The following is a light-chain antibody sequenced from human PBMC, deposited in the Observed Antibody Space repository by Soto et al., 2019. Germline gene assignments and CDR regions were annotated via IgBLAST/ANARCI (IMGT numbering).Light chain of an antibody. CDR3: QQYNSYST. Sequence: DIHMTQSPSTLSPSVGHRFTITCRASQSISHYLAWYQQKPGKAPKLLIFDASSLGSGVPSRLSGRGSGTDLPLTISSMKPDDSATYYCQQYNSYSTFGHGTKVDI. V-gene: IGKV1-5*01. J-gene: IGKJ1*01. CDR1: QSISHY. CDR2: DAS.